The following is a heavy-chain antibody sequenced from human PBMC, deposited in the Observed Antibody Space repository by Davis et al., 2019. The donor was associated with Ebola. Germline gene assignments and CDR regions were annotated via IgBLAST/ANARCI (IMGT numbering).Heavy chain of an antibody. J-gene: IGHJ6*02. V-gene: IGHV3-30-3*01. D-gene: IGHD6-13*01. Sequence: PGGSLRLSCAASGFTFGSYAMHWVRQAPGKGLEWVAVISYDGSNKYYADSVKGRFTISRDNSKNTLYLQMNSLRAEDTAVYYCARESGYSSSSPGFYYGMDVWGQGTTVTVSS. CDR2: ISYDGSNK. CDR3: ARESGYSSSSPGFYYGMDV. CDR1: GFTFGSYA.